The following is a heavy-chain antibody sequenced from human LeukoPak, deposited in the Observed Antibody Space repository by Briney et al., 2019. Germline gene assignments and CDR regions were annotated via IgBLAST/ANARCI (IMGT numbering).Heavy chain of an antibody. V-gene: IGHV3-64D*09. CDR2: ISTNGGST. J-gene: IGHJ6*02. CDR3: VKDRGYCTSTSCYWEGMDV. D-gene: IGHD2-2*01. Sequence: GGSLRLSCSASGFTFSSYAMHWVRQAPGKGLEYVSGISTNGGSTYYADSVKGRFTISRDNSKITLYLHKSSLRAEDTAVYSCVKDRGYCTSTSCYWEGMDVWGQGTTVTVSS. CDR1: GFTFSSYA.